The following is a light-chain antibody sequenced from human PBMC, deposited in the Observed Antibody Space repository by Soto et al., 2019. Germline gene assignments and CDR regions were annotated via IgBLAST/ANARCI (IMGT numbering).Light chain of an antibody. V-gene: IGKV1-39*01. J-gene: IGKJ5*01. Sequence: DIQMTQSPSSLSASVGDRVTITCQASQDISNYLNWYQQKPWKAPKLLIYAASSLQSGVPSRFSGSGSGTDFTLTISSLQPEDFATYYCQQSYSPPPVTFGQGTRLEIK. CDR2: AAS. CDR3: QQSYSPPPVT. CDR1: QDISNY.